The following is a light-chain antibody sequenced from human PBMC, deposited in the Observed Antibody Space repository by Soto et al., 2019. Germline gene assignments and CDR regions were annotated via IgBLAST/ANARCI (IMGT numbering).Light chain of an antibody. V-gene: IGKV3-11*01. Sequence: EIVLTQSPATLSLSPGEIATLSCRASQSVSRYLAWYQQKPGQAPRLLISDASNRATGIPARFSGSGSGTDFTLTISSLEPEDFALYYCQQRSNWPTFCQGTKVEIK. CDR1: QSVSRY. CDR3: QQRSNWPT. CDR2: DAS. J-gene: IGKJ1*01.